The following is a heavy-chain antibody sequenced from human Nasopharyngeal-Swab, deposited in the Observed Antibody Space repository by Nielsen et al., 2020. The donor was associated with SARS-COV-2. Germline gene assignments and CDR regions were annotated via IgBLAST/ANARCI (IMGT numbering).Heavy chain of an antibody. CDR2: ISGSGGST. V-gene: IGHV3-23*01. J-gene: IGHJ4*02. Sequence: LSLTCAASGFTFSSYAMSWVRQAPGKGLEWVSAISGSGGSTYYADSVKGRFTISRDNSKNTLYLQMNSLRAEDTAVYYRAKDLQGYSGSYFNWGQGTLVTVSS. D-gene: IGHD1-26*01. CDR1: GFTFSSYA. CDR3: AKDLQGYSGSYFN.